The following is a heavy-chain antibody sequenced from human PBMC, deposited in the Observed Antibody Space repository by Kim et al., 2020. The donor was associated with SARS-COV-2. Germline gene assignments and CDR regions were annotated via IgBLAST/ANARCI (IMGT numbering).Heavy chain of an antibody. Sequence: SETLSLTCAVYGGSFSGYYWSWIRQPPGKGLEWIGEINHSGSTNYNPSLKSRVTISVDTSKNQFSLKLSSVTAADTAVYYCKVSQGYWGQGTLVTVSS. CDR2: INHSGST. CDR3: KVSQGY. J-gene: IGHJ4*02. CDR1: GGSFSGYY. V-gene: IGHV4-34*01.